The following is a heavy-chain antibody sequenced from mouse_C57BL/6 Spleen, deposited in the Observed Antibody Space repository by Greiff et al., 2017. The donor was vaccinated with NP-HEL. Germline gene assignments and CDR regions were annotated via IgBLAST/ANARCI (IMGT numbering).Heavy chain of an antibody. J-gene: IGHJ4*01. V-gene: IGHV3-6*01. CDR3: ARSGVSYAMDY. D-gene: IGHD4-1*01. Sequence: EVLLVQSGPGLVKPSPSVSLSCSVSGYSFTSGYFCKLIRQFPGNQLECMGYISYDGSTNYNQYLKNRISITRDTSKSQCFLKLNSVTTEDTATYYCARSGVSYAMDYWGQGTSVTVSS. CDR1: GYSFTSGYF. CDR2: ISYDGST.